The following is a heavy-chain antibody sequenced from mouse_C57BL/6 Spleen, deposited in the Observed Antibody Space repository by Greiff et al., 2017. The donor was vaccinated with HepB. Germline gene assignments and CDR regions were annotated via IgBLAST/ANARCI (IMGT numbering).Heavy chain of an antibody. Sequence: QVQLQQPGAELVKPGASVKMSCKASGYTFTSYWITWVKQRPGQGLEWIGDIYPGSGSTNYNEKFKSKATLTVDTSSSTAYMQLSSLTSEDSAVYYCARRGDVGGYAMDYWGQGTSVTVSS. CDR3: ARRGDVGGYAMDY. CDR2: IYPGSGST. V-gene: IGHV1-55*01. D-gene: IGHD3-3*01. J-gene: IGHJ4*01. CDR1: GYTFTSYW.